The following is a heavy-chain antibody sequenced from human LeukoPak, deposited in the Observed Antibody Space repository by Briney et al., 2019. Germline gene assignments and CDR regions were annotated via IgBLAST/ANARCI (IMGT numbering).Heavy chain of an antibody. CDR3: ARDDGDDAYYDFWSGSNWFDP. CDR1: GFTFSSYA. Sequence: GGSLRLSCAASGFTFSSYAMSWVRQAPGKGLEWVSAISGSGDSTYYADSVKGRFTISRDNAKNSLYLQMNSLRAEDTAVYYCARDDGDDAYYDFWSGSNWFDPWGQGTLVTVSS. D-gene: IGHD3-3*01. CDR2: ISGSGDST. V-gene: IGHV3-23*01. J-gene: IGHJ5*02.